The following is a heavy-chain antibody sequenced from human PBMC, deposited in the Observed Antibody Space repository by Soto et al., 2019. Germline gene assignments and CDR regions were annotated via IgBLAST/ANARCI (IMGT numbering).Heavy chain of an antibody. CDR3: ARAAAARARAVFDY. J-gene: IGHJ4*02. D-gene: IGHD6-13*01. V-gene: IGHV1-46*01. CDR1: GYTFTSYY. Sequence: ASVKVSCKASGYTFTSYYMHWVRQAPGQGLEWMGIINPSGGSTSYAQKFQGRVTMSIDTSKNQLSLKLTSVTAADTAMYYCARAAAARARAVFDYWGQGALVTVSS. CDR2: INPSGGST.